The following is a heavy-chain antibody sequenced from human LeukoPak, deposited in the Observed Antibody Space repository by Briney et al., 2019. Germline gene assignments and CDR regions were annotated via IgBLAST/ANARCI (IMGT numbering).Heavy chain of an antibody. CDR2: INNDGSST. CDR3: ARSHYYETSGYFSYYYGLDV. Sequence: GGSLRLSCAASGFTFSCYEMNWVRQAPGKGLLWVSRINNDGSSTREADSVKGRITISRDNAKNTLYLQMNSLRAEDTAVYYCARSHYYETSGYFSYYYGLDVWGQGTTVTVSS. CDR1: GFTFSCYE. V-gene: IGHV3-74*01. D-gene: IGHD3-22*01. J-gene: IGHJ6*02.